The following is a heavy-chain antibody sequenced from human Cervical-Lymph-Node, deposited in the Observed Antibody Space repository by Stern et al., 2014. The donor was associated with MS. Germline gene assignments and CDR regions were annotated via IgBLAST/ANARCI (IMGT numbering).Heavy chain of an antibody. D-gene: IGHD3-10*01. J-gene: IGHJ4*02. V-gene: IGHV2-70*01. CDR3: ARSRRGRFGELSH. CDR1: GFSLSTSGMC. Sequence: QVNLRESGPALVKPTQTLTLTCTFSGFSLSTSGMCVSWIRQPPGKALEWLAISDWDDDKYYSTSLNTRLTNSKDTSKNQVVLTMTNMDPVDTATYYCARSRRGRFGELSHWGQGTLVTVSS. CDR2: SDWDDDK.